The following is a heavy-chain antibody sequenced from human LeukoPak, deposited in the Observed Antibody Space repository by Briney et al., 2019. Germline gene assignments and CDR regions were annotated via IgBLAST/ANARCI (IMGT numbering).Heavy chain of an antibody. CDR2: IIPIFGTA. CDR3: ARDVIVVVPAALNWFDP. V-gene: IGHV1-69*13. Sequence: SVKVSCKASGGTFSSYAISWVRQAPGQGLEWMGGIIPIFGTANYAQKFRGRVTITADESTSTAYMELSSLRSEDTAVYYCARDVIVVVPAALNWFDPWGQGTLVTVSS. D-gene: IGHD2-2*01. CDR1: GGTFSSYA. J-gene: IGHJ5*02.